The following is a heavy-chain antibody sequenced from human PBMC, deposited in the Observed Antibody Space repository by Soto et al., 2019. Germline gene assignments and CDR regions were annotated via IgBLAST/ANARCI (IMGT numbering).Heavy chain of an antibody. D-gene: IGHD3-10*01. CDR2: IYHSGST. CDR3: ASSITMVRGVITYYYYGMDV. CDR1: GGSISSGGYS. Sequence: SETLSLTCAVSGGSISSGGYSWSWIRQPPGKGLEWIGYIYHSGSTYCNPSLKSRVTISVDRSKNQFSLKLSSVTAADTAVYYCASSITMVRGVITYYYYGMDVWGQGTTVTVSS. J-gene: IGHJ6*02. V-gene: IGHV4-30-2*01.